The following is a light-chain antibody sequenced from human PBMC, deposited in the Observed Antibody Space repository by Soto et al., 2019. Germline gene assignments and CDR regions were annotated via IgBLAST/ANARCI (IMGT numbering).Light chain of an antibody. Sequence: DIVLPQSPAPLSLSPGARATLSCRASPSVSSSLAWYQQKPGQAPRLLIYDASNSATGIPARFSGRGSVTDFTLTISSLEPEDFAVYYCQHRNNWPRTFGQGTKVDIK. V-gene: IGKV3-11*01. J-gene: IGKJ1*01. CDR1: PSVSSS. CDR2: DAS. CDR3: QHRNNWPRT.